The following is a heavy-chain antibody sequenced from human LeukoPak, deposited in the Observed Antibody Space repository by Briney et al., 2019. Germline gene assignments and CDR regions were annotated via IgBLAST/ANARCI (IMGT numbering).Heavy chain of an antibody. V-gene: IGHV3-21*01. D-gene: IGHD2-15*01. CDR1: GFTFTRYS. CDR3: ARSSVLVLAANSDY. J-gene: IGHJ4*02. CDR2: ISDSSSYI. Sequence: GGSLRLSCAASGFTFTRYSMNWVRQAPGKGLEWVSSISDSSSYIYYADSVKGRFTISRDNAKNSLYLQMNSLRAEDTAVYYCARSSVLVLAANSDYWGQGTLVTVSS.